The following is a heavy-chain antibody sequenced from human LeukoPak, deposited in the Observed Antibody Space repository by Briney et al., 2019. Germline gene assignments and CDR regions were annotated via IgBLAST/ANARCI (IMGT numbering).Heavy chain of an antibody. CDR1: GGSLSGYY. V-gene: IGHV4-34*01. J-gene: IGHJ2*01. CDR3: ARATGNSLHWYFDL. CDR2: INHSGST. Sequence: PSETLSLTCAVYGGSLSGYYWSWIRQPPGKGLEWIGEINHSGSTNYNPSLKSRVTISVDTSKNQFSLKLSSVTAADTAVYYCARATGNSLHWYFDLWGRGTLVTVSS. D-gene: IGHD1-1*01.